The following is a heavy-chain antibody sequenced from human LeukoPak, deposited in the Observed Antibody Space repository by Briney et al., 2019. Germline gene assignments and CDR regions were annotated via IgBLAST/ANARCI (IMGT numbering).Heavy chain of an antibody. CDR1: GGSISSYY. Sequence: SETLSLTCTVSGGSISSYYWSWIRQPPGKGLEWIGYIYYSGSTNYNPSLKSRVAISVDASKNQSSLKLSSATAADTAVYYCARAGSGLSSHHFDYWGQGTLVTVSS. D-gene: IGHD2-15*01. CDR2: IYYSGST. V-gene: IGHV4-59*01. CDR3: ARAGSGLSSHHFDY. J-gene: IGHJ4*02.